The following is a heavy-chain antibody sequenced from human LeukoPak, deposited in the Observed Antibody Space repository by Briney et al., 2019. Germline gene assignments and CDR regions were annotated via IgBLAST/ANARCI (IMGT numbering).Heavy chain of an antibody. CDR1: GFIFSNYA. CDR3: GILQIVPVAMPFDY. J-gene: IGHJ4*02. Sequence: GGSLRLSCAASGFIFSNYAMHWVRQAPGKGLEWVAVISYDGSNKYYADSVKGRFTISRDNSKNTLYLQMNSLRAEDTAVYYCGILQIVPVAMPFDYWGQVTLVTVSS. D-gene: IGHD2-2*01. CDR2: ISYDGSNK. V-gene: IGHV3-30*04.